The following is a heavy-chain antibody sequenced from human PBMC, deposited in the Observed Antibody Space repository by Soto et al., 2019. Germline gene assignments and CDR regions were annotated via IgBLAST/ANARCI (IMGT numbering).Heavy chain of an antibody. CDR1: GGTFSSYA. CDR3: ARHSIPLEYSSSSGGYFDY. D-gene: IGHD6-6*01. J-gene: IGHJ4*02. Sequence: SVKVSCKASGGTFSSYAISWVRQAPGQGLEWMGGIIPIFGTASYAQKFQGRVTITADESTSTAYMELSSLRSEDTAVYYCARHSIPLEYSSSSGGYFDYWGQGTLVTVSS. CDR2: IIPIFGTA. V-gene: IGHV1-69*13.